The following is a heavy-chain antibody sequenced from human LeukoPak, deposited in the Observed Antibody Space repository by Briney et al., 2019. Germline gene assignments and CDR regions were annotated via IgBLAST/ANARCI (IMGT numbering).Heavy chain of an antibody. D-gene: IGHD3-22*01. J-gene: IGHJ5*02. Sequence: NPSETLSLTCTVSGGSISGSSYYWGWVRQPPGKGLEWIGNIYYSGSTYYNPSLKSRVTISVDTSKNQFSLRLRSVTAADTAVYFCARGRNTYYYESNTYRIHWFDPWGQGTLVTVSS. V-gene: IGHV4-39*07. CDR1: GGSISGSSYY. CDR2: IYYSGST. CDR3: ARGRNTYYYESNTYRIHWFDP.